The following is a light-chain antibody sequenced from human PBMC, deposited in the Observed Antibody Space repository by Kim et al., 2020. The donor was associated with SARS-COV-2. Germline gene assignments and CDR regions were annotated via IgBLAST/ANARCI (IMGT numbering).Light chain of an antibody. CDR3: QQYHNWPPLT. CDR1: QSITDK. Sequence: SPGERATLSCRARQSITDKLAWYQQKPGQAPRLPIYGASVRATGVPSRFSGSGSGTEFTRSISGLQSEDFAVYFCQQYHNWPPLTFGGGTKVDIK. J-gene: IGKJ4*01. CDR2: GAS. V-gene: IGKV3-15*01.